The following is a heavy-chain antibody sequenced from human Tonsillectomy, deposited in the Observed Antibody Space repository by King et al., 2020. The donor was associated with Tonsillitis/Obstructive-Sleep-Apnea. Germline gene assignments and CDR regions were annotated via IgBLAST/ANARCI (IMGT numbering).Heavy chain of an antibody. D-gene: IGHD2-8*02. CDR1: GFAVTGNY. J-gene: IGHJ3*01. Sequence: VQLVESGGGLIQPGGSLRLSCAASGFAVTGNYMSWVRQAPGKGLEWVSVIFSGDNTYYTDSVKGRFTISRDTSKNTVFLQMDRLRVEDTAVYYCARSELVNDDPFCVWGQGTMVPGSS. V-gene: IGHV3-53*01. CDR2: IFSGDNT. CDR3: ARSELVNDDPFCV.